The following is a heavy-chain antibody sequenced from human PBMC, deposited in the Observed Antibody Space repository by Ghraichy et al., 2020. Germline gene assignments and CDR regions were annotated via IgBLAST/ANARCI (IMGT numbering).Heavy chain of an antibody. V-gene: IGHV3-23*01. CDR3: ARYSGWTPSSYFFQS. D-gene: IGHD3-9*01. CDR2: IARSGGA. J-gene: IGHJ5*02. CDR1: GFNFGDFA. Sequence: GGSLRLSCAMSGFNFGDFAVGWVRQAPGKGLEWVSSIARSGGADYTDSVKGRFTTSRDNSKNILYLPMSSLRAEDTATYYCARYSGWTPSSYFFQSWGQGPLVPV.